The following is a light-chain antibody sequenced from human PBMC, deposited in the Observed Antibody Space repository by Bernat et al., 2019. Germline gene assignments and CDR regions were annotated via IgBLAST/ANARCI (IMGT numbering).Light chain of an antibody. CDR3: SAWDDRMNGWV. CDR1: TANVGSNT. V-gene: IGLV1-44*01. Sequence: QSVLTQPPSASGTPGQTVNISCSGSTANVGSNTVNWYQQVPGTAPKLLTYYHNQRPSGDPERFSGSKSGTSASLAISGLQSDDEADYFCSAWDDRMNGWVFGGGTKLTVL. CDR2: YHN. J-gene: IGLJ3*02.